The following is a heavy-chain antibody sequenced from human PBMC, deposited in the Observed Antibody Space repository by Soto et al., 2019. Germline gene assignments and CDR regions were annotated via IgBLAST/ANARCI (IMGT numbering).Heavy chain of an antibody. CDR2: IFDSGTT. J-gene: IGHJ4*02. Sequence: PSETLSLTCIVSGDSVSSGGYYWSWIRQHPGKGLEWIGYIFDSGTTYYNPSLKSRVTISVDPSKSQFSLRLTSVTATDTAVYYCASQASGWYPDYWGQGTLVTVSS. CDR3: ASQASGWYPDY. V-gene: IGHV4-31*03. CDR1: GDSVSSGGYY. D-gene: IGHD6-19*01.